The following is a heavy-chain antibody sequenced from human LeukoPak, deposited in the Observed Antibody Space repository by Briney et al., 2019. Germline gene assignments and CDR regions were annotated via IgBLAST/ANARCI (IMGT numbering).Heavy chain of an antibody. Sequence: GGSLRLSCSASGLTFSRRWMSWVRQTPGKGLEWVAGISGTGGSTHYADSVKGRFTISRDNSKNTVYLQMRNLRVEYTAVYYCAKVVAGNIDYYFDYWGQGILVAVSS. D-gene: IGHD2/OR15-2a*01. J-gene: IGHJ4*02. CDR1: GLTFSRRW. V-gene: IGHV3-23*01. CDR2: ISGTGGST. CDR3: AKVVAGNIDYYFDY.